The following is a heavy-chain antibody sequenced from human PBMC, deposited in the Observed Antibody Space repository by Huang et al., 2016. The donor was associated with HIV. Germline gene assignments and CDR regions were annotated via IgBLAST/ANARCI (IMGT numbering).Heavy chain of an antibody. J-gene: IGHJ4*02. D-gene: IGHD3-16*01. CDR2: LRPLFRAP. CDR3: AMSLRYQYDSRSYWGRYFDY. V-gene: IGHV1-69*01. CDR1: GGSFSDQI. Sequence: QVQLEQSGPAVRKPGSSVKVSCQASGGSFSDQILSWVRQAPGQRFEWMGGLRPLFRAPADAQELKGRVTMTADESTATIYMELNSLTSEDTAVYYCAMSLRYQYDSRSYWGRYFDYWGQGTLVTVSS.